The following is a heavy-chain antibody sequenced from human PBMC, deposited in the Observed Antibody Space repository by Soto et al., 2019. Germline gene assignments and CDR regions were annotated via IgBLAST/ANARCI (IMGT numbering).Heavy chain of an antibody. CDR1: GYTFTSYG. Sequence: QVQLVQSGAEVKKPGASVKVSCKASGYTFTSYGVSWVRQAPGQGLEWMGWISAYNGNTNYAQKLQGRVTMTTDTSTSTAYMELRSLRSDDTAVYYCARDRPRAGREAYGLDVWGQGTTVTVSS. J-gene: IGHJ6*02. CDR3: ARDRPRAGREAYGLDV. CDR2: ISAYNGNT. V-gene: IGHV1-18*04.